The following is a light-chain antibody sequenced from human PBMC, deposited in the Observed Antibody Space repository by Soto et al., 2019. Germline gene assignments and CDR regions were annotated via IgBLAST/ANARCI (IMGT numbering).Light chain of an antibody. CDR2: GAS. J-gene: IGKJ4*01. CDR3: QQYYSPPPLT. CDR1: QSVGNS. V-gene: IGKV3-15*01. Sequence: VMTQSPATLSLSPGERVTLSCRASQSVGNSLAWYRQKPGQAPRLLVYGASIRATGIPARFSGSGSGTDFTLTISSLQSEDFAVYYCQQYYSPPPLTFGGGTKVEI.